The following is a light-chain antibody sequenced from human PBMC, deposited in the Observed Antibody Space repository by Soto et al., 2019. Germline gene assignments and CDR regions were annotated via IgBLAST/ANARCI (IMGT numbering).Light chain of an antibody. CDR3: SSYTSSSILYV. CDR2: DVS. Sequence: QSVLTQPASVSGSPVQSITISCTVTNSDVGGYNYVSWYQQHPGKAPKLIIYDVSNRPSGVSNRFSGSKSGNTASLTISGLQAEDEVDYYCSSYTSSSILYVFGTGTKLTVL. J-gene: IGLJ1*01. CDR1: NSDVGGYNY. V-gene: IGLV2-14*01.